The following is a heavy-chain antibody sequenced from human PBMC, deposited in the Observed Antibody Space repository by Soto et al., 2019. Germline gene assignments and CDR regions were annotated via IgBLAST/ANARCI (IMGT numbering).Heavy chain of an antibody. CDR2: IYYSGST. CDR1: GGSISSYY. J-gene: IGHJ5*02. CDR3: ARHKKITMVRGVIAWFDP. V-gene: IGHV4-59*08. Sequence: PSETLSLTCTVSGGSISSYYWSWIRQPPGKGLEWIGYIYYSGSTNYNPSLKSRVTISVDTSKNQFSLKLSSVTAADTAVYYCARHKKITMVRGVIAWFDPWGQGTLVTVSS. D-gene: IGHD3-10*01.